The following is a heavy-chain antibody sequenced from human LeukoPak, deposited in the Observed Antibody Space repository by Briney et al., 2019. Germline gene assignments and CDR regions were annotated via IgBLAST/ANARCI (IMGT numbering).Heavy chain of an antibody. CDR3: ARVRGLYYYDSSQYFDY. V-gene: IGHV1-18*01. Sequence: GASVKVSCKASGYTFTSYGISWVRQAPGQGLEWMGWISAYNGNTNYAHKLQGRVTMTTDTSTSTAYMELRSLRSDDTAVYYCARVRGLYYYDSSQYFDYWGQGTLVTVSS. D-gene: IGHD3-22*01. CDR2: ISAYNGNT. J-gene: IGHJ4*02. CDR1: GYTFTSYG.